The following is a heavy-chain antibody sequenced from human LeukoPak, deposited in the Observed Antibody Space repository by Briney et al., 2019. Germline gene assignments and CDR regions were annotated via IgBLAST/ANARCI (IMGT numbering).Heavy chain of an antibody. J-gene: IGHJ4*02. D-gene: IGHD2-15*01. Sequence: GGSLRLSGAASGFTASSNYMSWVRQAPGKGLEWVSVIYSGGSTYYADSVKGRFTISRDNSKNTLYLQMNSLRAEDTAVYYCARDRDNSYDYWGQGTLVTVSS. CDR1: GFTASSNY. CDR3: ARDRDNSYDY. V-gene: IGHV3-53*01. CDR2: IYSGGST.